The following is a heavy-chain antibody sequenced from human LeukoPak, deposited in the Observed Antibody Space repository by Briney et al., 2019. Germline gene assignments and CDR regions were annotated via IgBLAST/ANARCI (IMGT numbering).Heavy chain of an antibody. D-gene: IGHD3-22*01. V-gene: IGHV3-23*01. Sequence: GGSLRLSCAASGFTFSSYAMSWVRQAPGKGLEWVSSISGSGGSTYYADSVKGRFTISRDNSKNTLYLQMNSLRDEDTAVYYCAKSSYYDASGYYREYYFDYWGQGTLVTVSS. CDR3: AKSSYYDASGYYREYYFDY. CDR1: GFTFSSYA. CDR2: ISGSGGST. J-gene: IGHJ4*02.